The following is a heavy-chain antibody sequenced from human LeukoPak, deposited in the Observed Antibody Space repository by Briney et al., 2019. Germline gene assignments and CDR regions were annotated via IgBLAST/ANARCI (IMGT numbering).Heavy chain of an antibody. CDR3: ARVPGY. Sequence: SETLSLTCAVYGGSFSGYYWSWIRQPPGKGLEWIGYINYSGSTNYNPSLKSRVTISVDTPKNQFSLKLSSVTAADTAVYYCARVPGYWGQGTLVTVSS. J-gene: IGHJ4*02. D-gene: IGHD2-15*01. CDR1: GGSFSGYY. CDR2: INYSGST. V-gene: IGHV4-59*01.